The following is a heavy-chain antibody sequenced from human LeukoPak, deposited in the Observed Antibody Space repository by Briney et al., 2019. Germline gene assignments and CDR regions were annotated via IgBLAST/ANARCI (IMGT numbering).Heavy chain of an antibody. CDR2: IYYSGST. D-gene: IGHD4-17*01. Sequence: SETLSLTCTVSGGSISSTSYYWGWIRQPPGKGLEWIGSIYYSGSTYYNPSLKSRVTISVDTSKNQFSLKLSSVTAADTAVYYCARQNGDYYLSRNAFDIWGQGTMVTVSS. V-gene: IGHV4-39*01. CDR3: ARQNGDYYLSRNAFDI. J-gene: IGHJ3*02. CDR1: GGSISSTSYY.